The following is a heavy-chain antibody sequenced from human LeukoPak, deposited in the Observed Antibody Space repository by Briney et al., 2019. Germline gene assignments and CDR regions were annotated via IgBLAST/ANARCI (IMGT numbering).Heavy chain of an antibody. CDR1: GFTFSSYA. J-gene: IGHJ4*02. CDR3: AKVGGIVVVPAAMFYFDY. CDR2: ISGSGGST. Sequence: GGSLRLSCAASGFTFSSYAMSWVRQAPGKGLEWVSAISGSGGSTYYADSVKGRFTISRDNSKNTLYLQMNSLRAEGTAVYYCAKVGGIVVVPAAMFYFDYWGQGTLVTVSS. V-gene: IGHV3-23*01. D-gene: IGHD2-2*01.